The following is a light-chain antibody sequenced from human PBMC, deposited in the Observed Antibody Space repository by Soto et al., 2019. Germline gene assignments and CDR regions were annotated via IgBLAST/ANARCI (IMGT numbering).Light chain of an antibody. CDR2: GAS. CDR3: QQLNTYPIT. V-gene: IGKV1-9*01. J-gene: IGKJ5*01. CDR1: QGISSY. Sequence: IQLTQSPSSLSASVGDRVTITCRASQGISSYLAWYQQKPGKAPKLLIYGASTLEGGVPFRFSGSGSGTDFTFIISSVQPEDFATYYCQQLNTYPITFGQGTRLEIK.